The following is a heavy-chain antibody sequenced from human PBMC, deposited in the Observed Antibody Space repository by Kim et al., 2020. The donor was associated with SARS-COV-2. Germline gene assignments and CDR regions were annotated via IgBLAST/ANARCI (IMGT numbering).Heavy chain of an antibody. CDR1: GYTFTSYD. V-gene: IGHV1-8*01. CDR3: ARGSGGYCSSTSCQYYYYGMDV. J-gene: IGHJ6*02. CDR2: MNPNSGNT. D-gene: IGHD2-2*01. Sequence: ASVKVSCKASGYTFTSYDINWVRQATGQGLEWMGWMNPNSGNTGYAQKFQCRVTMTRNTSISTAYMELSSLRSEDTAVYYCARGSGGYCSSTSCQYYYYGMDVWGQGTTVTVSS.